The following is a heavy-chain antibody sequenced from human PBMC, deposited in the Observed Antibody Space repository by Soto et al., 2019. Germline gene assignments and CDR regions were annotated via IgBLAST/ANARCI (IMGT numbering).Heavy chain of an antibody. CDR2: LIYDGGDK. V-gene: IGHV3-30-3*01. CDR3: AAELGNRGYDGHDY. J-gene: IGHJ4*02. CDR1: GFPFGRWA. Sequence: QVQLVESGGGGVRPGPSRGPSCPPSGFPFGRWALHGARRAPGRGLGGGEVLIYDGGDKYYADSVQGRFTISRDNSKNTLYLQMNSLRPEDTAVYYCAAELGNRGYDGHDYWGQGTLVTVSS. D-gene: IGHD5-12*01.